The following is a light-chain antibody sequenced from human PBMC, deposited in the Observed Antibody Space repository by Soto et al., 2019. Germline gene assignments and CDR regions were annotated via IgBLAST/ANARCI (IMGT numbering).Light chain of an antibody. J-gene: IGLJ3*02. V-gene: IGLV2-11*01. CDR2: NVS. CDR1: TTNVATYNY. CDR3: CSYEGSSNWL. Sequence: QSVLTQPLSVSGSPGQSVTISCTGTTTNVATYNYVSWYQHHPGKASKLILYNVSERPSGVSDRFSGSKSGNAASLTISGLQADDEADYYCCSYEGSSNWLFGGGTKVTVL.